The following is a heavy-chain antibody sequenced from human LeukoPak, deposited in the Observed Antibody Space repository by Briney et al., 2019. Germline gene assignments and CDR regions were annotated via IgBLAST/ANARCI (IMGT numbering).Heavy chain of an antibody. V-gene: IGHV4-61*02. Sequence: SQTLSLTCTVSGGSISSGSYYWSWIRQPAGKGLEWIGRIYTSGSTNYNPSLKSRVTISVDKSKNQFSLKLSSVTAADTAVYYCARVRDDYWGQGTLVTVSS. CDR3: ARVRDDY. CDR1: GGSISSGSYY. CDR2: IYTSGST. J-gene: IGHJ4*02.